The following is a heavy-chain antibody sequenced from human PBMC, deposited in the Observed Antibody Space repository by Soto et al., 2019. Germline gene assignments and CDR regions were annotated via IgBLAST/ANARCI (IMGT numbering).Heavy chain of an antibody. Sequence: QVQLVESGGGVAQPGRSLRLSCAASGFTLSSYAMHWVRQAPGKGLGWVAVISYDGSDKYYADSVKGRFTISRDNSKNTLFLQMNTLRPEDTAVYYCARRYCSGGYCYFDYWGQGTLVTVSS. V-gene: IGHV3-30-3*01. CDR1: GFTLSSYA. CDR3: ARRYCSGGYCYFDY. CDR2: ISYDGSDK. D-gene: IGHD2-15*01. J-gene: IGHJ4*02.